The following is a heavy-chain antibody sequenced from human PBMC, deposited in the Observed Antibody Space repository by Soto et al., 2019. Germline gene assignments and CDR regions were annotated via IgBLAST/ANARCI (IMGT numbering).Heavy chain of an antibody. Sequence: QLQLQESGPGLVKPSETLSLTCTVSGGSISSSSYYWGWIRQPPGKGLEWIGSIYYSGSTYYNPSRKSPVTISVDTSKNQFSLKLSSVTATDTAVYYCARLSARFLAMDVWGKGTKVTVSS. J-gene: IGHJ6*03. CDR2: IYYSGST. CDR3: ARLSARFLAMDV. D-gene: IGHD3-3*01. V-gene: IGHV4-39*01. CDR1: GGSISSSSYY.